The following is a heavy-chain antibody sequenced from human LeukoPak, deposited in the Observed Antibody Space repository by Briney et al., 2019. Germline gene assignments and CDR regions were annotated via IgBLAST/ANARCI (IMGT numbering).Heavy chain of an antibody. V-gene: IGHV3-74*01. Sequence: PGGSLRLSCAASGFTFSSYWMHWVRQAPGKGLLWVSRINSDGSVTTYADSVKGRFTISRDNAKNTLYLQMNSLRAEDTAVYYCTRATGSFYGLGYWCQGTLVTVSS. J-gene: IGHJ4*02. CDR2: INSDGSVT. CDR1: GFTFSSYW. CDR3: TRATGSFYGLGY. D-gene: IGHD1-26*01.